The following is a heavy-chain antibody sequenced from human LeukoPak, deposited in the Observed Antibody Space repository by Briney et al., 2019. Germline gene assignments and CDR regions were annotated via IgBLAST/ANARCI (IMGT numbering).Heavy chain of an antibody. Sequence: SETLSLTCTVSGGSISSHYWSWIRQPPGKGLEGIGYIYYSGSTNYNPSLKSRVTISVDTSKNQFSLKLSSVTAADTAVYYCARGGGDDFWSGYYPDYWGQGTLVTVSS. J-gene: IGHJ4*02. V-gene: IGHV4-59*11. CDR2: IYYSGST. CDR3: ARGGGDDFWSGYYPDY. D-gene: IGHD3-3*01. CDR1: GGSISSHY.